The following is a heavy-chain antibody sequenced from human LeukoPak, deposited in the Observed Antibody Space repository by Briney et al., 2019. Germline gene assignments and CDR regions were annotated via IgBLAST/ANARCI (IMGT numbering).Heavy chain of an antibody. CDR1: GYSISSTYY. CDR3: ARVRSGYDDLYYYYGMDV. Sequence: PSETLSLTCTVSGYSISSTYYGAWIRQPPGKGLEWIATISHSGNTYYTPSLESRLTISLDTSKNQFSLKLSSVTAADTAVYYCARVRSGYDDLYYYYGMDVWGKGTTVTVSS. CDR2: ISHSGNT. V-gene: IGHV4-38-2*02. D-gene: IGHD5-12*01. J-gene: IGHJ6*04.